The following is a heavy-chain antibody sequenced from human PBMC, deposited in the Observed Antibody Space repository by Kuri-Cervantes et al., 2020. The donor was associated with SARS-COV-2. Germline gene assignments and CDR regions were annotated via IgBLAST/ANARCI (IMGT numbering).Heavy chain of an antibody. CDR3: ARMVAAAAGGMDV. V-gene: IGHV2-70*11. CDR1: GFSLSTSGMC. Sequence: SGPTLVKPTQTLTLTCTFSGFSLSTSGMCVSWIRQPPGKAPEWLARIDWDDDKYYSPSLKTRLTISKDTSKNQVVLTMTNMDPVDTATYYCARMVAAAAGGMDVWGKGTTVTVSS. CDR2: IDWDDDK. D-gene: IGHD6-13*01. J-gene: IGHJ6*04.